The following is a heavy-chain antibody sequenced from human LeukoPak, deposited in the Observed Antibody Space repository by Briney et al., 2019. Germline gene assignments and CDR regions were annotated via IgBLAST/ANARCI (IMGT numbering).Heavy chain of an antibody. CDR2: MNPNSGNT. Sequence: ASVKVSCKASGYTFTSYDINWVRQATGQGLEWMGWMNPNSGNTGYAQKFQGRVTMTRNTSISTAYMELSSLRSEATAVYYCARGRVTGDIYYYYGMDVWGQGTTVTVSS. V-gene: IGHV1-8*01. CDR3: ARGRVTGDIYYYYGMDV. D-gene: IGHD7-27*01. J-gene: IGHJ6*02. CDR1: GYTFTSYD.